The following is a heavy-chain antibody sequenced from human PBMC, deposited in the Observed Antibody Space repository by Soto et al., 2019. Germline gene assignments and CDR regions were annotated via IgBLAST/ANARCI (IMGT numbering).Heavy chain of an antibody. J-gene: IGHJ2*01. V-gene: IGHV3-48*01. D-gene: IGHD6-19*01. CDR2: INSSSSTI. Sequence: GSLRLSCAASGFTFSSYWMSWVRQAPGKGLEWVSYINSSSSTIYYADSVKGRFTISRDNAKNSLYLQMNSLRAEDTAVYYCARQRAVAGTVWYFDLWGRGTLVTVSS. CDR3: ARQRAVAGTVWYFDL. CDR1: GFTFSSYW.